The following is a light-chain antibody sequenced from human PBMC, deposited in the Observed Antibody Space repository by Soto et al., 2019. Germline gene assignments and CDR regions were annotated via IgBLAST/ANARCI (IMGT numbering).Light chain of an antibody. J-gene: IGKJ5*01. CDR2: VAS. Sequence: DIKMTQSPSSLSAAVGDRVTITCRASQGIRNDLAWYQQNAGKAPKRLIYVASSLQSGVPSRFSGSGSGTEFTLTSNSLQPEDFATYFCLQHDSYPLTFGQGTRLE. CDR1: QGIRND. V-gene: IGKV1-17*01. CDR3: LQHDSYPLT.